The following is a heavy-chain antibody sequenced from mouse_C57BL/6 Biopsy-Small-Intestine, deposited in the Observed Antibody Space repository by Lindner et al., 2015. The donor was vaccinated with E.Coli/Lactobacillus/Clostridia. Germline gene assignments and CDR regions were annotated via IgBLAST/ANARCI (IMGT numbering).Heavy chain of an antibody. CDR3: TSDSCSGSTCYLKYRFDP. CDR1: GYTFAGYY. V-gene: IGHV1-84*02. D-gene: IGHD5-1-1*01. CDR2: ISANTGDT. J-gene: IGHJ3*01. Sequence: SVKVSCKASGYTFAGYYMHWVRQAPGQGLEWMGWISANTGDTEYAQMFQGRVTMTRDTSTSTVYMELTSLTSDDTAVYYCTSDSCSGSTCYLKYRFDPWGQGTLITVS.